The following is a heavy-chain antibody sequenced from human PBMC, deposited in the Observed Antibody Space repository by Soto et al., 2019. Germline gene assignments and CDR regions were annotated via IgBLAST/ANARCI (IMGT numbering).Heavy chain of an antibody. Sequence: QVQLQESGPGLVKPSGTLSLTCAVSGGSISSSNWWSWVRQPPGKGLEWIGEIYHSGSTNYNPSLKSRVTISVDKSKNQCSLKLSSVTAADTAVYYCARTPRRQWLPRDFDYWGQGTLVTVSS. CDR3: ARTPRRQWLPRDFDY. CDR1: GGSISSSNW. V-gene: IGHV4-4*02. CDR2: IYHSGST. J-gene: IGHJ4*02. D-gene: IGHD6-19*01.